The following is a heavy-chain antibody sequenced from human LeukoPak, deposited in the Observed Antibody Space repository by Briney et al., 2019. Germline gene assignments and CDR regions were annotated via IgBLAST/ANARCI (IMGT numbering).Heavy chain of an antibody. V-gene: IGHV3-66*01. Sequence: PGGSLRLSCVDSGLTVSNNYMRWVRQAPGKGLEWVSVIYSDGTTRNADPVKGRVTIARDNSKNTVYLQMDSLRAEDTAVYYCARDKGAWGQGTLVTVS. J-gene: IGHJ5*02. CDR2: IYSDGTT. CDR1: GLTVSNNY. CDR3: ARDKGA.